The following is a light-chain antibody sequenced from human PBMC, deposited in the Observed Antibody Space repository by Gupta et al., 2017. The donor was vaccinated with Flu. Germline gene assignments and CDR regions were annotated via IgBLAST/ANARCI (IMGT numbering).Light chain of an antibody. CDR2: KDK. V-gene: IGLV3-25*02. CDR1: ALPNQS. CDR3: QSADITGDYQV. J-gene: IGLJ2*01. Sequence: SYELTQPPSVSVSPGQTATITCSGAALPNQSSYWYQSQAGQAPVMVIYKDKERLAGMPERFSGSTSGTTVTLTIVAAQAEDEADYFCQSADITGDYQVFGGGTKLTIL.